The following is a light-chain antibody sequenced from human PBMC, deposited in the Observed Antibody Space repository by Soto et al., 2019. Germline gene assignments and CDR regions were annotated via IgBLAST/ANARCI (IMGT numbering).Light chain of an antibody. V-gene: IGKV1-39*01. CDR2: AAS. CDR1: QYINNY. J-gene: IGKJ4*01. Sequence: DIQMTQSPSSLSPSVGDSVTITCRASQYINNYLNWYQQKPGKAPKVLIYAASTLQSGVPSRFSGSGSGTDFTLTISSLQPEGFATYYCQQNYRTPLTFGGGTKVEI. CDR3: QQNYRTPLT.